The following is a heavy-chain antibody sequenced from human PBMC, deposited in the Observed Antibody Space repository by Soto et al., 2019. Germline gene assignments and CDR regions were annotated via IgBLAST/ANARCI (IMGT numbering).Heavy chain of an antibody. J-gene: IGHJ5*02. D-gene: IGHD2-8*02. V-gene: IGHV3-48*02. CDR1: GFTFSSYS. CDR3: ASVLAALNWFDP. CDR2: ISSSSSTI. Sequence: PGGSLRLSCAASGFTFSSYSMNWVRQAPGKGLEWVSYISSSSSTIYYADSVKGRFTISRDNAKNSLYLQMNSLRDEDTAVHYCASVLAALNWFDPWGQGTLVTVSS.